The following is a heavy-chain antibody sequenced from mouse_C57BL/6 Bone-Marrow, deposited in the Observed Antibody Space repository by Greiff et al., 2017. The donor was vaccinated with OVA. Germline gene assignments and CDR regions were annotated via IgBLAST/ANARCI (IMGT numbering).Heavy chain of an antibody. Sequence: QVQLKESGAELARPGASVKLSCKASGYTFTSYGISWVKQRTGQGLEWIGEIYPRSGNTYYNEKFKGKATLTADKSSSTAYMELRSLTSEDSAVYFCARREGYGNYWYFDVWGTGTTVTVSS. V-gene: IGHV1-81*01. J-gene: IGHJ1*03. D-gene: IGHD2-1*01. CDR3: ARREGYGNYWYFDV. CDR1: GYTFTSYG. CDR2: IYPRSGNT.